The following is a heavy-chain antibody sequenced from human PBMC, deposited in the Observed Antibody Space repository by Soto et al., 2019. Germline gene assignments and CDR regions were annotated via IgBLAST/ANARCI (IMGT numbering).Heavy chain of an antibody. D-gene: IGHD6-6*01. CDR3: ATQPYSSSSGYYYGMDV. CDR1: GGTFSSYA. Sequence: QVQLVQSGAEVKKPGSSVKVSCKASGGTFSSYAISWVRQAPGQGLEWMGGIIPIFGTANYAQKFQGRVTITADESTSTAYLELSSFSSEDTAVYYCATQPYSSSSGYYYGMDVWGQGTTVTVSS. J-gene: IGHJ6*02. CDR2: IIPIFGTA. V-gene: IGHV1-69*01.